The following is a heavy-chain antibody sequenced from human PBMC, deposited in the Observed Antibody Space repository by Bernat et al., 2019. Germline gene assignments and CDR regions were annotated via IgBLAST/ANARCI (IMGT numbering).Heavy chain of an antibody. CDR1: GFRFSSYW. CDR2: INSDGSST. J-gene: IGHJ4*02. Sequence: EVQLVESGGGLVQPGGSLRLSCSASGFRFSSYWMHWVRQAPGKGLVWVSRINSDGSSTSYADSVKGRFTISRDNAKNTLYLQMNSLRAEDTAVYYCERDPTSLVVVAATTFDYWGQGTLVTVSS. V-gene: IGHV3-74*01. CDR3: ERDPTSLVVVAATTFDY. D-gene: IGHD2-15*01.